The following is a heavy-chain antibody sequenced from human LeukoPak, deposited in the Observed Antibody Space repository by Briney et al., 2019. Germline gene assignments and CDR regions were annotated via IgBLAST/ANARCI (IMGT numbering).Heavy chain of an antibody. Sequence: PAETLSLTCTVSGGSISSSSYYWGWIRQPPGKGLEWIGSIYNSGSTYENPSLKRRATISVDTSKNQFSLKLSSVTAAATAVYYCARQLGYSSFDYWGQGTLVTVSS. CDR1: GGSISSSSYY. CDR3: ARQLGYSSFDY. CDR2: IYNSGST. D-gene: IGHD5-24*01. V-gene: IGHV4-39*01. J-gene: IGHJ4*02.